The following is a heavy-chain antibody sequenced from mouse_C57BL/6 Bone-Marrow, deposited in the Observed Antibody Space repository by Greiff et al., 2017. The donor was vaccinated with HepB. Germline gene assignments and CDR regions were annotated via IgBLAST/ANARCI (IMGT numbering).Heavy chain of an antibody. D-gene: IGHD2-2*01. Sequence: QVQLQHSGAELARPGASVKLSCKASGYTFTSYGISWVKQRTGQGLEWIGEIYPRSGNTYYNEKFKGKATLTADKSSSTAYMALRSLTSEDSAVYFCARKGIYYGYNYAMDYWGQGTSVTVSS. V-gene: IGHV1-81*01. CDR3: ARKGIYYGYNYAMDY. J-gene: IGHJ4*01. CDR2: IYPRSGNT. CDR1: GYTFTSYG.